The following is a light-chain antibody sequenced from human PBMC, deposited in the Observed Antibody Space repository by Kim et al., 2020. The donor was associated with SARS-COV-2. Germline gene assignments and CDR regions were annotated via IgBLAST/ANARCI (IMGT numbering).Light chain of an antibody. Sequence: GKTTTISCTRSSGSIARSYVQWYQQRPGSAPTTLIFEDDQRPSGVPDRFSGSIDRSSNSASLTISGLKTEDEADYYCHSYDSSTQVFGGGTQLTVL. J-gene: IGLJ2*01. CDR2: EDD. CDR3: HSYDSSTQV. V-gene: IGLV6-57*03. CDR1: SGSIARSY.